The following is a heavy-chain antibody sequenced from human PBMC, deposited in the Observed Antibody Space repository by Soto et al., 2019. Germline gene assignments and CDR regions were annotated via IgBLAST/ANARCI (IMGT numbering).Heavy chain of an antibody. CDR3: AQRLPHYGLGRERGTWFGT. CDR1: GFSLSTTGVG. J-gene: IGHJ5*02. CDR2: IYWDDDK. V-gene: IGHV2-5*02. D-gene: IGHD3-10*01. Sequence: QITLKESGPTLVRPTQTLTLTCTFSGFSLSTTGVGVGWIRQPPGKALEWLALIYWDDDKRYSPSLKSRLTITKDTSKNEVILTMTHMDPVDTARYYCAQRLPHYGLGRERGTWFGTWGQGTLVTVSS.